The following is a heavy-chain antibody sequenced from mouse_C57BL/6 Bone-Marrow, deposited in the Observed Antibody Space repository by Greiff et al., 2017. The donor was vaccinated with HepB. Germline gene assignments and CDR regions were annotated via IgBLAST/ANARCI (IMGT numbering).Heavy chain of an antibody. CDR1: GFSLTSYG. J-gene: IGHJ1*03. D-gene: IGHD1-1*01. CDR3: AKRITYYYGSSYDWYFDV. CDR2: IWGGGST. Sequence: VQLQQSGPGLVAPSQRLSITCTVSGFSLTSYGVDWVRQPPGKGLEWLGVIWGGGSTNYNSALMSRLSISKDNSKSQVFLKMNSLQTDDTAMYYCAKRITYYYGSSYDWYFDVWGTGTTVTVSS. V-gene: IGHV2-9*01.